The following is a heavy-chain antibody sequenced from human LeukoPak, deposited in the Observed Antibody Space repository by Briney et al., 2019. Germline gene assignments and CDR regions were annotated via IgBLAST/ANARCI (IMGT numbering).Heavy chain of an antibody. V-gene: IGHV1-46*01. CDR1: GYTFTSYY. D-gene: IGHD3-10*01. CDR3: ARDTYGSGSSVGY. Sequence: GASVKVSCKASGYTFTSYYMHWVRQAPGQGLEWMGIINPSGGSRSYAQKFQGRVTLTRDTSISTAYMDLSRLRSDDTAVYYCARDTYGSGSSVGYWGQGTLVTVSS. CDR2: INPSGGSR. J-gene: IGHJ4*02.